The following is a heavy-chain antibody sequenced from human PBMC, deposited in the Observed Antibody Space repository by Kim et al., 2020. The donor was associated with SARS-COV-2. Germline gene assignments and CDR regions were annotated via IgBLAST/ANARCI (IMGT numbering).Heavy chain of an antibody. CDR2: ST. Sequence: STNYNLSLKSRFTISVDPSKNHFSLKLTSVTAAVTAVYYCASHYGSGFDPWGQGTLVTVSS. D-gene: IGHD3-10*01. V-gene: IGHV4-61*03. CDR3: ASHYGSGFDP. J-gene: IGHJ5*02.